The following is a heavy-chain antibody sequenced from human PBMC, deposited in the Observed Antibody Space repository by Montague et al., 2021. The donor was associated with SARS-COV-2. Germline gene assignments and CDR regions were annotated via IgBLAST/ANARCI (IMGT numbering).Heavy chain of an antibody. CDR1: GDSTSCPNCY. J-gene: IGHJ5*02. V-gene: IGHV4-39*01. D-gene: IGHD4-17*01. CDR2: IYNSGTT. Sequence: SETLSLTCTVSGDSTSCPNCYWGWTRQPPGKGLDWIGTIYNSGTTYYNPSLKSRLTISIDTSKNQFSSKLSSVTAADTAVYYCARHRNYGDHSLDNWFHPWGQGTLVTVSS. CDR3: ARHRNYGDHSLDNWFHP.